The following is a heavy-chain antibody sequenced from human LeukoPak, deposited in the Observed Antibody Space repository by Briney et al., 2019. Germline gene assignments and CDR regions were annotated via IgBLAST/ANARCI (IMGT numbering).Heavy chain of an antibody. CDR2: ISCDGSNK. CDR1: GFTFSSYA. D-gene: IGHD3-10*01. CDR3: ARDLEGYYYGSGGFDY. J-gene: IGHJ4*02. Sequence: GGSLRLSCAASGFTFSSYAMHWVRQAPGKGLEWVAVISCDGSNKYYADSVKGRFTISRDNSKNTLYLRMNSLRAEDTAVYYCARDLEGYYYGSGGFDYWGQGTLVTVSS. V-gene: IGHV3-30*01.